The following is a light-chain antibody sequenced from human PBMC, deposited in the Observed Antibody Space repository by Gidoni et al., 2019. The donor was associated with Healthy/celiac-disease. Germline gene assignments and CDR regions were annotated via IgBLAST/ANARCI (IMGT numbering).Light chain of an antibody. CDR2: DAS. Sequence: EIVLTQSPATLSSSPGERAPPSCRASQSVSSYLAWYQQKPGQAPRLLIYDASNRATCIPARFSGSGSGTDFTLTISSLEPEDFAVYYCQQRSNWPFTFGGGTKVEIK. V-gene: IGKV3-11*01. J-gene: IGKJ4*01. CDR1: QSVSSY. CDR3: QQRSNWPFT.